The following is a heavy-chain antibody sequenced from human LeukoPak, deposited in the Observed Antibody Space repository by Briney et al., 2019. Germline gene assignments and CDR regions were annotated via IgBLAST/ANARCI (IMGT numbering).Heavy chain of an antibody. CDR2: IKGDGSEI. D-gene: IGHD2-15*01. Sequence: QPGGSLRLSCAASGFTFSSYGMHWVRQAPGKGLEWVANIKGDGSEIYYVDSVKGRFTISRDNDKNSLYLQMNNLRAEDTAVYYCARDGSSFDYWGQGALVTVSS. V-gene: IGHV3-7*01. CDR1: GFTFSSYG. CDR3: ARDGSSFDY. J-gene: IGHJ4*02.